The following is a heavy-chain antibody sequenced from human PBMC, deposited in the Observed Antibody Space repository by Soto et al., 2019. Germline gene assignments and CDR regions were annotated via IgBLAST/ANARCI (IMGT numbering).Heavy chain of an antibody. CDR3: ARGLRVTMVRGVSNWFDP. J-gene: IGHJ5*02. D-gene: IGHD3-10*01. CDR1: GGSFSGYY. V-gene: IGHV4-34*01. CDR2: INHSGST. Sequence: QVQLQQWGAGLLKPSETLSLTCAVYGGSFSGYYWSWIRQPPGKGLEWIGEINHSGSTNYNPSLKSRVTISVQTSKNQFHLKRRSVSAADTAVYYCARGLRVTMVRGVSNWFDPWGQGTLVTVSS.